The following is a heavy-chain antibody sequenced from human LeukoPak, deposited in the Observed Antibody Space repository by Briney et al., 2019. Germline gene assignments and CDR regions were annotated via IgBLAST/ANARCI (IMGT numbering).Heavy chain of an antibody. D-gene: IGHD3-10*01. V-gene: IGHV4-39*07. CDR3: ARDSSHYGSGSYSPHFDY. CDR2: IYYSGST. Sequence: PSETLSLTCTVSGGSISSSSYYWGWIRQPPGKGLEWIGSIYYSGSTYYNPSLKSRVTISVDTSKNQFSLKLSSVTAADTAVYYCARDSSHYGSGSYSPHFDYWGQGTLVTVSS. CDR1: GGSISSSSYY. J-gene: IGHJ4*02.